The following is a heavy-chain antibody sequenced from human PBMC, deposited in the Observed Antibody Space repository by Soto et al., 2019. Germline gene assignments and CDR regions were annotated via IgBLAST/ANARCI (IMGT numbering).Heavy chain of an antibody. CDR3: ARHSLALRKNNWFDP. Sequence: SETLSLTGTVSVDSITSSDFYWGWFRQPPGKGLEWIGSIFYLGSSYYNPSLKSRVTMSVDTSKNQFSLRLRSVTAADTALYFCARHSLALRKNNWFDPWGQGIMVTVSS. V-gene: IGHV4-39*01. CDR1: VDSITSSDFY. CDR2: IFYLGSS. D-gene: IGHD3-3*02. J-gene: IGHJ5*02.